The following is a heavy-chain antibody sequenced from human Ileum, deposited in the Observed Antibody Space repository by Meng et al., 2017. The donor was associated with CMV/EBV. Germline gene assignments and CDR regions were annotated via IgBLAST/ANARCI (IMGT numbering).Heavy chain of an antibody. CDR3: ARARYDFWSGYSVDY. CDR2: IYYSGST. CDR1: GGCVSSGSYW. J-gene: IGHJ4*02. Sequence: GGCVSSGSYWRSWIRQPPGKGLEWIGYIYYSGSTNYYPSLWSRVSISVDTSMNQFSLKLSSVTAADTAVYYCARARYDFWSGYSVDYWGQGTLVTVSS. V-gene: IGHV4-61*01. D-gene: IGHD3-3*01.